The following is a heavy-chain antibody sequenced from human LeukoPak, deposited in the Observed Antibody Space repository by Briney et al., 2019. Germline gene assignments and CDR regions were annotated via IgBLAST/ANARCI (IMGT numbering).Heavy chain of an antibody. CDR1: GFTFSSYS. CDR3: ARVLSGYDWAFDY. CDR2: ISSSSSYI. Sequence: GGSLRLSCAASGFTFSSYSMNWVRQAPGKGLEWVSSISSSSSYIYYADSVKGRFTISRDNTKNSLYLQMNSLRAEDTAVYYRARVLSGYDWAFDYWGQGTLVTVSS. V-gene: IGHV3-21*01. J-gene: IGHJ4*02. D-gene: IGHD5-12*01.